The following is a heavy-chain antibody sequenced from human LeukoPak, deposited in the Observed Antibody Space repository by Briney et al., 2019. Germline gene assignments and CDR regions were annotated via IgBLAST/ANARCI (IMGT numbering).Heavy chain of an antibody. Sequence: ASVKVSCKASGYTFTSYDINWVRQATGQGLECMGWMNPNSGNTGYAQKFQGRVTMTRNTSISTAYIELSSLRSEDTAVYYRARGGEYSSSSGDYFDYWGQGTLVTVSS. J-gene: IGHJ4*02. CDR3: ARGGEYSSSSGDYFDY. D-gene: IGHD6-6*01. CDR2: MNPNSGNT. V-gene: IGHV1-8*01. CDR1: GYTFTSYD.